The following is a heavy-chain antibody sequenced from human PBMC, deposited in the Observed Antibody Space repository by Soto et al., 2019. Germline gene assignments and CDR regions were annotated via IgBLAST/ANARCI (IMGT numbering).Heavy chain of an antibody. J-gene: IGHJ6*02. Sequence: EVQLVESGGGLVQPGGSLRLSCAASGFTFSSYSMNWVRQAPGKGLEWVSYISSSSSTIYYAVSVKGRFTISRDNAKNSLYLQMNSLRDGDTAVYYWAREYYDFWSGYSDYYYYGMDVWGQGTTVTVSS. CDR2: ISSSSSTI. CDR1: GFTFSSYS. D-gene: IGHD3-3*01. V-gene: IGHV3-48*02. CDR3: AREYYDFWSGYSDYYYYGMDV.